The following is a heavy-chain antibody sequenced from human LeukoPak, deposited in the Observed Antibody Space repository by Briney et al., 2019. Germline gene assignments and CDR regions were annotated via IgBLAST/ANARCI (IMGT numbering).Heavy chain of an antibody. CDR1: GYTFTSYD. J-gene: IGHJ4*02. CDR3: ARDIYYYDSSGYYYFDY. V-gene: IGHV1-69*04. Sequence: SVKVSCKASGYTFTSYDINWVRQAPGQGLEWMGRIIPILGIANYAQKFQGRVTITADKSTSTAYMELSSLRSEDTAVYYCARDIYYYDSSGYYYFDYWGQGTLVTVSS. CDR2: IIPILGIA. D-gene: IGHD3-22*01.